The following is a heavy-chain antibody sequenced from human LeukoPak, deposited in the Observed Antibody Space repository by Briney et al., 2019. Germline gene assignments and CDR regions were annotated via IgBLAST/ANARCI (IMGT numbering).Heavy chain of an antibody. CDR2: ISWDSGDI. D-gene: IGHD3-10*01. Sequence: GGSLRLSCAASGFTFDDYAMHWVRQTPGKGLEWVSGISWDSGDIGYADSVKGRFTISRDNAKNSLYLQMNSLRAEDTAVYYCAKETWFGVPTDVWGKGTTVTISS. CDR1: GFTFDDYA. CDR3: AKETWFGVPTDV. V-gene: IGHV3-9*01. J-gene: IGHJ6*04.